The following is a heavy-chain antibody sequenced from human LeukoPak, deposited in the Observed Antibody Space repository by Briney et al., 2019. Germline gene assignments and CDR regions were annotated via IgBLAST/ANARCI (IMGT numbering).Heavy chain of an antibody. V-gene: IGHV4-61*01. Sequence: SETLSLTCTVSGGSVSSGSHYWGWIRQPPGKGLEWIGYIYYSGSTNYNPSLKSRVTISVDTSKNQFSLKLSSVTAADTAVYYCAGGDRFLGVPGESVAGTADYWGQGTLVTVSS. CDR2: IYYSGST. CDR1: GGSVSSGSHY. J-gene: IGHJ4*02. CDR3: AGGDRFLGVPGESVAGTADY. D-gene: IGHD6-19*01.